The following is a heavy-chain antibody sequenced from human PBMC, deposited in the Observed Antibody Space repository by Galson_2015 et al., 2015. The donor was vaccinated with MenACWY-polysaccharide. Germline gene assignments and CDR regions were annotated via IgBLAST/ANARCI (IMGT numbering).Heavy chain of an antibody. V-gene: IGHV1-8*01. Sequence: SVKVSCKASGYNFTSYAINWVRQATGQGLEWMGWMNPNSGNTGYAQKFQGRVTMTRDTSINTAYLELSSLASEDTAVYYCARWKAPGNPEGCLDYWGHGTQVTVSS. CDR2: MNPNSGNT. D-gene: IGHD1-1*01. J-gene: IGHJ4*01. CDR3: ARWKAPGNPEGCLDY. CDR1: GYNFTSYA.